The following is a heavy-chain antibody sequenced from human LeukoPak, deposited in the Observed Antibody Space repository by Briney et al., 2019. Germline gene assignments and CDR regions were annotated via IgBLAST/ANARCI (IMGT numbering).Heavy chain of an antibody. D-gene: IGHD2-2*02. CDR3: ARGGGYCSSTSCYTGIIRGWFDP. CDR1: GGTFSSHA. J-gene: IGHJ5*02. Sequence: ASVKVSCKASGGTFSSHAISWVRQAPGQGLEWMGGIIPIFGTANYAQKFQGRVTITADESTSTAYMELSSLRSEDTAVYYCARGGGYCSSTSCYTGIIRGWFDPWGQGTLVTVSS. CDR2: IIPIFGTA. V-gene: IGHV1-69*13.